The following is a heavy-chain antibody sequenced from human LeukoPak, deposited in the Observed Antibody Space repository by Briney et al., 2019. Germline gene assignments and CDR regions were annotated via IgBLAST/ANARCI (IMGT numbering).Heavy chain of an antibody. CDR2: MYYSGST. CDR3: ARVKRSATVTPGGYYYYMDV. Sequence: SETLSLTCTVSGGSISSFYWSWIRQPPGKGLEWIGYMYYSGSTNYNPSLKSRVTISVDTSKNQFSLKLSSVTAADTAVYYCARVKRSATVTPGGYYYYMDVWGKGTMVTVSS. J-gene: IGHJ6*03. CDR1: GGSISSFY. D-gene: IGHD4-17*01. V-gene: IGHV4-59*01.